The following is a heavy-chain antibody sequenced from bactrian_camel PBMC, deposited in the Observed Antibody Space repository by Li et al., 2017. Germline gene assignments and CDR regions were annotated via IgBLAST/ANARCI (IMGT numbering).Heavy chain of an antibody. V-gene: IGHV3S6*01. J-gene: IGHJ4*01. CDR3: AAGNPSLYQGSWKVPREYDD. CDR2: ITSLPSLFRAA. D-gene: IGHD2*01. CDR1: DEPTVSAYC. Sequence: HVQLVESGGGSVQAGGSLRLACTASDEPTVSAYCMAWFRQAPGKEVEWVAGITSLPSLFRAASYADSVKGQFTISQDKAKNALHLQMDNLRVEDTAMYYCAAGNPSLYQGSWKVPREYDDWGRGTQVTVS.